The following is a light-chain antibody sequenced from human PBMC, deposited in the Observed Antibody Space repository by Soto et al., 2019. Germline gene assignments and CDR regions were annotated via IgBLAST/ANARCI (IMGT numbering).Light chain of an antibody. J-gene: IGKJ1*01. CDR1: QTISRY. Sequence: DIPMTQSPSSLSASVGDRVTITCRASQTISRYLNWYQQKPGKAPKLLIYDASSLESGVPSRFSGSGSGTEFTLTISSLQPDDFATYYCQQYNSYWTFGQGTKVEIK. CDR3: QQYNSYWT. V-gene: IGKV1-5*01. CDR2: DAS.